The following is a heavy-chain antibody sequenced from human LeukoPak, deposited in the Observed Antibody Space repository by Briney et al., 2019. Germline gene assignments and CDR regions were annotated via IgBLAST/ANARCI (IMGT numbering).Heavy chain of an antibody. CDR3: TRDMRGAAAADDAFDI. V-gene: IGHV1-8*01. Sequence: VSCKASGYTFTSCDINWVRQASGQGLEWMGWMNPNSGDTGYAQNFQGRVTITRDTSISTAYMELSSLRSEDTAMYYCTRDMRGAAAADDAFDIWGQGTMVTVSS. D-gene: IGHD6-13*01. CDR2: MNPNSGDT. CDR1: GYTFTSCD. J-gene: IGHJ3*02.